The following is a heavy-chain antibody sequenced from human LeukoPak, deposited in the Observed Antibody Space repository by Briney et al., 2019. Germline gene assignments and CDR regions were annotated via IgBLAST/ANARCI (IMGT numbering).Heavy chain of an antibody. CDR1: GFNFAGHA. CDR2: IGHSGAGT. V-gene: IGHV3-23*01. J-gene: IGHJ4*02. D-gene: IGHD7-27*01. CDR3: AKVPGVRWGLFDY. Sequence: GGSLRLSCEASGFNFAGHAMNWVRQAPGKGLEWVSVIGHSGAGTKYADSVKGRFTISRDNSKKILYLHMNSLRVEDTAVYYCAKVPGVRWGLFDYWGQGRLVTVSS.